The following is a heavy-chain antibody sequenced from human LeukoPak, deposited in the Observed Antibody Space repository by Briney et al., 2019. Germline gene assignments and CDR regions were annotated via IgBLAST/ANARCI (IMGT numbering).Heavy chain of an antibody. J-gene: IGHJ4*02. D-gene: IGHD3-22*01. CDR1: GYTFTDYS. V-gene: IGHV1-2*02. CDR3: ARNTYYYDNSAGTFDF. CDR2: INTNSGAT. Sequence: ASVKVSFKASGYTFTDYSIHWVRQAPGQGLEWMGWINTNSGATNYAQKFQGRVTMTRDTSISTAYMELSRLTSDDTAVFYCARNTYYYDNSAGTFDFWGQGTLVTVSS.